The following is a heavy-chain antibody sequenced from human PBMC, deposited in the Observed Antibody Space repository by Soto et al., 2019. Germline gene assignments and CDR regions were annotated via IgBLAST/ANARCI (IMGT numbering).Heavy chain of an antibody. CDR1: GFTFSSYG. CDR2: LSYDGINK. CDR3: AKRLKPEQQPAPPWFDP. V-gene: IGHV3-30*18. D-gene: IGHD2-2*01. J-gene: IGHJ5*02. Sequence: GVSLRLSCAAPGFTFSSYGMHWVRQAPGTGLEWVALLSYDGINKYYADSVEGRFTISRGTSKNTLYLQMNSLRAEDTAVYYCAKRLKPEQQPAPPWFDPWGQGTLVTVSS.